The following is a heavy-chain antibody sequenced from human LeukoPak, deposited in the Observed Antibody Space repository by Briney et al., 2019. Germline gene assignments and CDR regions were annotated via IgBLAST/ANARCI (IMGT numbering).Heavy chain of an antibody. Sequence: GGSLRLSCAASGFTFSQYWMSWVRQAPGKGLEWVSAINGRGDNTYYADFVKGRFTISRDNSKSTVYLQMNSLRTEDTAVYYCAKDRVSPGFNWFDPWGQGTLVTVSS. CDR2: INGRGDNT. D-gene: IGHD2/OR15-2a*01. V-gene: IGHV3-23*01. J-gene: IGHJ5*02. CDR1: GFTFSQYW. CDR3: AKDRVSPGFNWFDP.